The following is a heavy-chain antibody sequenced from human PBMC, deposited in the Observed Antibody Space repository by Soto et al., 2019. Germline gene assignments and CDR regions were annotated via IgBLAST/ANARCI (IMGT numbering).Heavy chain of an antibody. CDR2: INTGNGNT. CDR3: ARGPYDSSGYYSRWFES. D-gene: IGHD3-22*01. Sequence: GASVKVSCKASGYTFTAYCIHWVRHAPGERLEWMGWINTGNGNTKYSQKFQGRVTITRDTSASTAYMELSSLRSEDTAVYYCARGPYDSSGYYSRWFESWGQGTLVTVSS. V-gene: IGHV1-3*04. J-gene: IGHJ5*01. CDR1: GYTFTAYC.